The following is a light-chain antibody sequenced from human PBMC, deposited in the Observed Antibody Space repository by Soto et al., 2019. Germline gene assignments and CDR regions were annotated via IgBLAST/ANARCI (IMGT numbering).Light chain of an antibody. Sequence: QSALTQPASVSGSPGQSITISCTGTSSDVGAYNFVSWYQQHPGKVPKLMIFDVSSRPSGVSDRFSGSKSGNTASLTISGLQAEDEGDYYCSSYTSSSTLVFGRGTKVTVL. J-gene: IGLJ1*01. CDR3: SSYTSSSTLV. V-gene: IGLV2-14*03. CDR1: SSDVGAYNF. CDR2: DVS.